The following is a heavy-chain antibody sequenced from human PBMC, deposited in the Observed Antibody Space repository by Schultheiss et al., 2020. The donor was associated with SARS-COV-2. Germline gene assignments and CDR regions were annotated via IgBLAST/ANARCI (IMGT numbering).Heavy chain of an antibody. CDR2: INHSGST. Sequence: SETLSLTCTVSGGSISSYYWSWIRQPPGRGLEWIGEINHSGSTNYNPSLKSRVTISVDTSKNQFSLKLSSVTAADTAVYYCARGYCSSTSCYLHWFDPWGQGTLVTVSS. D-gene: IGHD2-2*01. J-gene: IGHJ5*02. CDR3: ARGYCSSTSCYLHWFDP. V-gene: IGHV4-34*01. CDR1: GGSISSYY.